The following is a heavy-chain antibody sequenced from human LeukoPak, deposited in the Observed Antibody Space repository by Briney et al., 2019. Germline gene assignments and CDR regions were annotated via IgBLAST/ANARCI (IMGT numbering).Heavy chain of an antibody. J-gene: IGHJ3*02. Sequence: GASVKVSCKASGYTFTSYGISWVRQAPGQGLEWMGWISAYNGNTNYAQKLQGRVTMTTDTSTSTAYMELRSLRSDDTAVYYCARDSGIAAAGVDAFDIWGQGTMVTVPS. CDR1: GYTFTSYG. CDR3: ARDSGIAAAGVDAFDI. D-gene: IGHD6-13*01. CDR2: ISAYNGNT. V-gene: IGHV1-18*01.